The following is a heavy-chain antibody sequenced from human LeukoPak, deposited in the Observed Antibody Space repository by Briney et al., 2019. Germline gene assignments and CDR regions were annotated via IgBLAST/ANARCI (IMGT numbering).Heavy chain of an antibody. CDR2: IYYSGST. CDR3: ATSREGATDY. Sequence: SETLSLTCTVSGGSISSYCWSWIRQPPGKGLEWIGYIYYSGSTNYNPSLKSRVTISVDTSKNQFSLKLSSVTAADTAVYYCATSREGATDYWGQGTLVTVSS. V-gene: IGHV4-59*01. D-gene: IGHD1-26*01. CDR1: GGSISSYC. J-gene: IGHJ4*02.